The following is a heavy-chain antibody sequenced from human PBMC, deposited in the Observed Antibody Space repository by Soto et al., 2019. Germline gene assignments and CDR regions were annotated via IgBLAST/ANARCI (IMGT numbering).Heavy chain of an antibody. D-gene: IGHD3-3*01. V-gene: IGHV5-51*01. CDR1: GYSFTTYW. Sequence: GESLKISCKGSGYSFTTYWIGWVRQMPGKGLEWMGIIYPGDSDTRYSPSFQGQVTISTDKSISTAYLQWGDLKASGTAMYYCARVSDDVWIAQSQYYFDYWGQGTLVTVSS. CDR2: IYPGDSDT. J-gene: IGHJ4*02. CDR3: ARVSDDVWIAQSQYYFDY.